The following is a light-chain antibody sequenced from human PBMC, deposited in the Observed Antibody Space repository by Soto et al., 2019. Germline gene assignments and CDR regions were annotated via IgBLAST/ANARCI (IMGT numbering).Light chain of an antibody. V-gene: IGKV3-20*01. CDR3: QQYDRSPWT. CDR1: QSVSSSF. Sequence: EIVLTQSPGTLSLSPGERATLSCRASQSVSSSFLAWYQQKPGQAPRLLIYGASSRATGIPDRFSGSGCGTGFTLTISRLEAEDFAVYCCQQYDRSPWTFGQGTKVEIK. J-gene: IGKJ1*01. CDR2: GAS.